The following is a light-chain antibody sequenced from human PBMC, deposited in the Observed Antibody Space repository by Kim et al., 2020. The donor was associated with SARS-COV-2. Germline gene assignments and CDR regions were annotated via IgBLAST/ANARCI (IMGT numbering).Light chain of an antibody. CDR3: QQYNDWPLYT. V-gene: IGKV3-15*01. CDR2: GAS. CDR1: QSVSGD. J-gene: IGKJ2*01. Sequence: PPSPATLSLSPGDRATLSCRASQSVSGDLAWYQQKPGQAPRLLIYGASARATGIPTRFSGSGSGTDFTLTISSLQSEDFAVYFCQQYNDWPLYTFGQGTKLEI.